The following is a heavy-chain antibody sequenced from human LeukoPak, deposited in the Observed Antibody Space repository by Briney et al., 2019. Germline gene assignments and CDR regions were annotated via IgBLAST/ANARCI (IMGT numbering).Heavy chain of an antibody. CDR2: ISYDGSNK. V-gene: IGHV3-30*04. D-gene: IGHD6-13*01. CDR3: ARADSSSWYGVFDY. CDR1: GFTFSSYA. Sequence: GGSLRLSCAASGFTFSSYAMHWVRQAPGKGLEWVAVISYDGSNKYYADSVKGRSTISRDNSKNTLYLQMNSLRAEDTAVYYCARADSSSWYGVFDYWGQGTLVTVSS. J-gene: IGHJ4*02.